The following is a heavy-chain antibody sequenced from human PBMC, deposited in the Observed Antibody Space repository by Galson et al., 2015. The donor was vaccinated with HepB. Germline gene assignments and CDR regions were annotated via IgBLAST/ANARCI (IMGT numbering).Heavy chain of an antibody. CDR1: GFTLSSYG. J-gene: IGHJ4*02. V-gene: IGHV3-33*01. D-gene: IGHD3-22*01. CDR3: ARGRFDSSGDKPGY. Sequence: SLRLSCAASGFTLSSYGMHWVRQAPGKGLEWVAVIWYDGSNKYYADSVKGRFTISRDNSKNTLYLQMNSLRAEDTAVYYCARGRFDSSGDKPGYWGQGTLVTVSS. CDR2: IWYDGSNK.